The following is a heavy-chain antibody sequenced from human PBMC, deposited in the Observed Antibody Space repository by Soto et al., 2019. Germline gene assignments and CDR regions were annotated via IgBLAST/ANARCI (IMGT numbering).Heavy chain of an antibody. CDR3: ARSYYGSGYYYMDV. J-gene: IGHJ6*03. D-gene: IGHD3-10*01. V-gene: IGHV4-39*01. CDR1: GGSISSSSYY. CDR2: IYYSGST. Sequence: SETLSLTCTVSGGSISSSSYYWGWIRQPPGKGLEWIGSIYYSGSTYYNPSLKSRVTISVDTSKNQFSLKLSSVTAADTAVYYCARSYYGSGYYYMDVWGKGTTVTVSS.